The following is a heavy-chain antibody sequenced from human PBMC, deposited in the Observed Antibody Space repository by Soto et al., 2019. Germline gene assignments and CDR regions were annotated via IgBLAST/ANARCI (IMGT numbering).Heavy chain of an antibody. CDR1: GFSFSKYA. D-gene: IGHD3-16*01. V-gene: IGHV3-30*18. Sequence: GGSLRLSCAASGFSFSKYAIHWVRQAPGKGLEWVAVISYDGSDKYYADSVRGRLTLSRDNPKNTVYMQMDRLRPEDAAFYYCAKDEDFGPFDYWGQGTLVTVAS. CDR3: AKDEDFGPFDY. J-gene: IGHJ4*02. CDR2: ISYDGSDK.